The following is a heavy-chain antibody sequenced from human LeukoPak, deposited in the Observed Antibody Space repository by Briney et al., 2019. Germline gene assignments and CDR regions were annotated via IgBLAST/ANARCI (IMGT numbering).Heavy chain of an antibody. V-gene: IGHV4-59*01. Sequence: PSETLSLTCTVSGGSISSYYWSWLRQPPGKGLEWIGYIYYSGSTNYNPSLKGRVTISVDTSKNKFSLKLSSVTAADTAVYYCARGPYYYDSSGYNRRAFDIWGQGTMVTVSS. CDR2: IYYSGST. D-gene: IGHD3-22*01. J-gene: IGHJ3*02. CDR3: ARGPYYYDSSGYNRRAFDI. CDR1: GGSISSYY.